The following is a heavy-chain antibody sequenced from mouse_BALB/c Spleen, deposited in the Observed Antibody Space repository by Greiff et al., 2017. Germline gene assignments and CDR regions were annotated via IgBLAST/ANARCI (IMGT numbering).Heavy chain of an antibody. CDR3: ARGGYGNYLYAMDY. V-gene: IGHV7-3*02. D-gene: IGHD2-10*02. Sequence: EVHLVESGGGLVQPGGSLRLSCATSGFTFTDYYMSWVRQPPGKALEWLGFIRNKANGYTTEYSASVKGRFTISRDNSQSILYLQMNTLRAEDSATYYCARGGYGNYLYAMDYWGQGTSVTVSA. CDR2: IRNKANGYTT. J-gene: IGHJ4*01. CDR1: GFTFTDYY.